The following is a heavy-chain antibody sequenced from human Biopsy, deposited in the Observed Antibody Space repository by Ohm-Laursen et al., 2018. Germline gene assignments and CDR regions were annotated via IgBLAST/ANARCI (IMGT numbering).Heavy chain of an antibody. Sequence: SLRLSCTASGFIVSSNYMSWVRQAPGKGLEWVSVIYSGGSTYYADSVKGRFTISRDNSKNTLYLQMNSLRAEDTAVYYCARGGIAVAGTNFDYWGQGTLVTVSS. CDR1: GFIVSSNY. D-gene: IGHD6-19*01. CDR2: IYSGGST. J-gene: IGHJ4*02. CDR3: ARGGIAVAGTNFDY. V-gene: IGHV3-66*01.